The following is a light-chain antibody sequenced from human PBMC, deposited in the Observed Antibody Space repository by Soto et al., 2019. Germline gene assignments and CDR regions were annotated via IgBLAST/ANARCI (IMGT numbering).Light chain of an antibody. J-gene: IGLJ2*01. CDR3: TSFNITITHVV. V-gene: IGLV2-14*01. CDR2: NVS. CDR1: SSDVGGYNY. Sequence: QSALTQPASVSGSPGQSITISCTGTSSDVGGYNYVSWYQQHPGKAPKLMIYNVSNRPSGVSSRFSGSKSGNTASLTISGLQAEDEADYYCTSFNITITHVVFGGGTKLTVL.